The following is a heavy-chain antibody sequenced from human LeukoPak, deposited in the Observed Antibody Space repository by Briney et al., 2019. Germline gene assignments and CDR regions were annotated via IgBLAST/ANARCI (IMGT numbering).Heavy chain of an antibody. CDR2: IKTRGDGATT. J-gene: IGHJ5*02. V-gene: IGHV3-15*05. D-gene: IGHD6-13*01. CDR1: GFMFSDYA. CDR3: TTEAPYTSGWFS. Sequence: GGSLRLSCAACGFMFSDYAMHWVRQTPGKGVEWVGRIKTRGDGATTDLTAPVKGRFAISRDDSKSTLYLHMNSLTIDDTAVYYCTTEAPYTSGWFSWGQGTLVTVSS.